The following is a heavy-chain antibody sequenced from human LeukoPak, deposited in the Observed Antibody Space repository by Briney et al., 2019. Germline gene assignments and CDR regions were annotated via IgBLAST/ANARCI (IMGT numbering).Heavy chain of an antibody. D-gene: IGHD3-3*01. CDR3: AVDYDYWSVYLSGIRMTPKR. V-gene: IGHV3-53*01. CDR1: GFTVSSNY. J-gene: IGHJ4*02. Sequence: GGSLRLSCAASGFTVSSNYMSWVRQAPGKGLEWVSVIYSGGSTYYADSVKGRFTISRDNSKNTLYLQMNSLRAEDTAVYYCAVDYDYWSVYLSGIRMTPKRGGQGTLVTVSS. CDR2: IYSGGST.